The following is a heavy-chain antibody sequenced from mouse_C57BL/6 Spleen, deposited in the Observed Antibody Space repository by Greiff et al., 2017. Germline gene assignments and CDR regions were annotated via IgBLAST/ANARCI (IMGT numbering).Heavy chain of an antibody. CDR2: IHPNSGST. CDR1: GYTFTSYW. V-gene: IGHV1-64*01. Sequence: QVQLQQSGAELVKPGASVKLSCKASGYTFTSYWMHWVKQRPGQGLEWIGMIHPNSGSTNYNEKFKSKATLTVDKSSSTAYMQLSSLTSEDSAVYYCARSLYYSNHAMDYWGQGTSGTVAS. CDR3: ARSLYYSNHAMDY. J-gene: IGHJ4*01. D-gene: IGHD2-5*01.